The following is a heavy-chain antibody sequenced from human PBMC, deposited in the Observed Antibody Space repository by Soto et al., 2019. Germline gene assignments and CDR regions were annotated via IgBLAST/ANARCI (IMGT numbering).Heavy chain of an antibody. CDR3: ARDWELGY. V-gene: IGHV1-46*01. CDR1: GFPFTTYY. D-gene: IGHD3-10*01. Sequence: QVLLVQSGAEVKKPGASVKVSCKASGFPFTTYYMHCVRQAPGQGLEWMGVINPSGDATTYAQSFQGRVTMTKDTSASTVYMELSSLRSEDTAVYYCARDWELGYWGQGTLVTVSS. CDR2: INPSGDAT. J-gene: IGHJ4*02.